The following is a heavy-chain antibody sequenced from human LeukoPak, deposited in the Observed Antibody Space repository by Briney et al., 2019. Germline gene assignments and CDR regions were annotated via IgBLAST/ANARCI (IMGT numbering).Heavy chain of an antibody. CDR3: AKSMTMDYYGMDV. CDR1: GGSISGFY. V-gene: IGHV4-59*01. D-gene: IGHD4/OR15-4a*01. J-gene: IGHJ6*02. CDR2: IHYSGIT. Sequence: ESSETLSLTCTVSGGSISGFYWSWIRQPPGKGLEWIACIHYSGITNYNPSLESRVTLAVDMAKNQFSLRLSSVTAADTAIYFCAKSMTMDYYGMDVWGQGTTVTVSS.